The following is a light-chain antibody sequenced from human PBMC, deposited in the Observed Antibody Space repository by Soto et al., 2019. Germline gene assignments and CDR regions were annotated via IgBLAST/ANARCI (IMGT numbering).Light chain of an antibody. V-gene: IGKV1-5*01. CDR3: QQYNTYSWT. CDR1: QSLNRW. J-gene: IGKJ1*01. Sequence: DIEMVQSPSILSASLVDRVSITCRASQSLNRWLAWYQQKPGKAPKLLIYDASSLQSGVPSRFSGSGSGTEFALTISSLQPDDFATYYCQQYNTYSWTFGPGTKVDIK. CDR2: DAS.